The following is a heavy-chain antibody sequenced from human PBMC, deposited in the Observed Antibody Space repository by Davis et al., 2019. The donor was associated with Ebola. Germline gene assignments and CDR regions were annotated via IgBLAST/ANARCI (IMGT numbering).Heavy chain of an antibody. CDR1: GGSVSSGSYY. D-gene: IGHD5-18*01. CDR3: AMGGYSRYNWFDP. CDR2: IYYSGST. J-gene: IGHJ5*02. V-gene: IGHV4-61*01. Sequence: SETLSLTCTVSGGSVSSGSYYWSWIRQPPGKGLEWIGYIYYSGSTNYNPSLKSRVTISVDTSKNQFSLKLSSVTAADTAVYYCAMGGYSRYNWFDPWGQGTLVTVSS.